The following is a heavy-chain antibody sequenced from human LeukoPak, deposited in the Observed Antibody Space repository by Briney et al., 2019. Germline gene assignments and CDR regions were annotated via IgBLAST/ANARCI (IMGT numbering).Heavy chain of an antibody. CDR2: FDPEDGET. CDR3: ATSYRRYFDWLQVDY. Sequence: ASVKVSCKVSGYTPTELSMHWVRQAPGKGLEWMGGFDPEDGETIYAQKFQGRVTMTEDTSTDTAYMELSSLRSEDTAVYYCATSYRRYFDWLQVDYWGQGTLVTVSS. J-gene: IGHJ4*02. V-gene: IGHV1-24*01. CDR1: GYTPTELS. D-gene: IGHD3-9*01.